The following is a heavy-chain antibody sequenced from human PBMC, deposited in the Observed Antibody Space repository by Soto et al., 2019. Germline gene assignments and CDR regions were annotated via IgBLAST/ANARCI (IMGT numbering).Heavy chain of an antibody. CDR2: IYHSGST. V-gene: IGHV4-30-2*01. D-gene: IGHD4-17*01. CDR1: GGSISSGGYS. Sequence: QLQLQESGSGLVKPSQTLSLTCAVSGGSISSGGYSWSWIRQPPGKGLEWIGYIYHSGSTYYNPSLKSRVTISVDRSKNQFSLKLSSVTAADTAVYYCAGAYGDYGPYYYGMDVWGQGTTVTVSS. CDR3: AGAYGDYGPYYYGMDV. J-gene: IGHJ6*02.